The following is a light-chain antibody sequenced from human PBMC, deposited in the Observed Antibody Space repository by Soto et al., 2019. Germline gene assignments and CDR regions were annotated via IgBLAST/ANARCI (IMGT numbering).Light chain of an antibody. CDR2: AAS. CDR1: QGIRNS. CDR3: QKYSNAPPWT. J-gene: IGKJ1*01. Sequence: DIQMTQSPSSLSASLGDRVTIACRASQGIRNSLAWYQQQPGKVPKLLISAASTFQSGVPSRFSGSGSGTDFTLTISSLQPEDVATYYWQKYSNAPPWTFGQGTKVEIK. V-gene: IGKV1-27*01.